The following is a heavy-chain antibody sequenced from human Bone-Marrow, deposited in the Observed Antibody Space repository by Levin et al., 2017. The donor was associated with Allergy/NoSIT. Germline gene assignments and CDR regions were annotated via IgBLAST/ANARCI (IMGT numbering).Heavy chain of an antibody. J-gene: IGHJ4*02. D-gene: IGHD2-15*01. V-gene: IGHV4-39*07. Sequence: PSETLSLTCTVSGGSISSGVYFWSWIRQPPGKGLEWIGSIDQSGNTYYNPSLKSRVTISLDTSKNQFSLRLTSVTAADTAVYYCARTLGYCSGDGCYYYFDQWGQGTLVTVSS. CDR2: IDQSGNT. CDR3: ARTLGYCSGDGCYYYFDQ. CDR1: GGSISSGVYF.